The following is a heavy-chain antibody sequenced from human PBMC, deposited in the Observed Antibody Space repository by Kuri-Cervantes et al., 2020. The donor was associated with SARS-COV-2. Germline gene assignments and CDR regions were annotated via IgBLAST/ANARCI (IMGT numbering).Heavy chain of an antibody. D-gene: IGHD5-18*01. Sequence: ASVKVSCKASGYTFTSYAMHWVRQAPGQRLEWMGWINAGNGNTKYSQKFQGRVTITADKSTSTAYMELSSLRSEDTAVYYCARDTSGTAMDYYYYGMDVWGQGTTVTVSS. V-gene: IGHV1-3*01. CDR1: GYTFTSYA. J-gene: IGHJ6*02. CDR3: ARDTSGTAMDYYYYGMDV. CDR2: INAGNGNT.